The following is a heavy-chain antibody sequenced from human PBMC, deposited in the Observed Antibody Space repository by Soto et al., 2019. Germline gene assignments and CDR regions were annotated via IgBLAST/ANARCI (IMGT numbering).Heavy chain of an antibody. CDR3: ARCPRGGYSNYYAMDV. CDR2: ISGRSSAI. CDR1: GFTFSTYS. V-gene: IGHV3-48*02. D-gene: IGHD2-15*01. Sequence: EVQLVESGGGLVQPGGSLRLSCAASGFTFSTYSLTWVRQAPGKGLEWVSYISGRSSAIYYADSVKGRFTISRDNAKNSLYLQMNSLRDEDTAVYSCARCPRGGYSNYYAMDVWGQGTTVTVSS. J-gene: IGHJ6*02.